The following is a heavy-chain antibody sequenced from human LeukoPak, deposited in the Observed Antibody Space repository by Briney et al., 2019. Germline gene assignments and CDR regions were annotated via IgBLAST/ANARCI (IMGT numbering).Heavy chain of an antibody. CDR2: IYTSGST. D-gene: IGHD6-19*01. Sequence: SETLSLTCSVSGGSISSYYWSWIRQPAGKGLEWIGCIYTSGSTNYNPSLKSRVTMSVDTSKNQFSLKLSSVTAADTAVYYCARDLPHGIAVGDDAFDIWGQGTMVTVSS. CDR3: ARDLPHGIAVGDDAFDI. V-gene: IGHV4-4*07. CDR1: GGSISSYY. J-gene: IGHJ3*02.